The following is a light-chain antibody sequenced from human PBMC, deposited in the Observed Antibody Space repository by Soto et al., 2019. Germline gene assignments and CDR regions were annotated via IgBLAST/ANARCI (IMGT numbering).Light chain of an antibody. CDR3: SSYTSSSTYV. Sequence: QSALTQPASVSGSPGQSITISCTGTSSDVGGYNYVSWYQQHPGKAPKLMMYDVSNRASGVSNRFSGSKSVNTASLTISGIKAEDEADYYSSSYTSSSTYVFGTGTKVTVL. V-gene: IGLV2-14*01. CDR2: DVS. CDR1: SSDVGGYNY. J-gene: IGLJ1*01.